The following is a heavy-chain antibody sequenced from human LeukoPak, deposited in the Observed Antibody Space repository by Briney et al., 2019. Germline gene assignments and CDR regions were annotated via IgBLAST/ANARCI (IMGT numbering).Heavy chain of an antibody. CDR1: GYTFTGYY. Sequence: ASVKVSCKASGYTFTGYYMHWVRQAPGQGLEWMGWINPNSGGTNYAQKFQGRVTMTRDTSISTAYMELSRLRSDDTAVYSCAASLIAAAGLYNWFDPWGQGTLVTVSS. D-gene: IGHD6-13*01. V-gene: IGHV1-2*02. CDR3: AASLIAAAGLYNWFDP. J-gene: IGHJ5*02. CDR2: INPNSGGT.